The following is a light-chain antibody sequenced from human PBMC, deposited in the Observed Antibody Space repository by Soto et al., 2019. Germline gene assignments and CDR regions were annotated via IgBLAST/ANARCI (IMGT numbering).Light chain of an antibody. CDR3: HQYGSSPYT. CDR2: GAS. J-gene: IGKJ2*01. CDR1: QSVSSSY. V-gene: IGKV3-20*01. Sequence: EIVLTQSPGTLSLSPGERATLSCRASQSVSSSYLAWYQQKPGQAPRLLIYGASSRTTGIPDRLSGSGSGTDFTLTISRLEPEDFAVYYCHQYGSSPYTFGQVTKLEIK.